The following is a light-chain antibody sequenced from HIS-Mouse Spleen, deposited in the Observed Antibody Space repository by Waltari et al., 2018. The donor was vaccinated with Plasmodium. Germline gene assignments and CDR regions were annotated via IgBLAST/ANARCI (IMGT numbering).Light chain of an antibody. Sequence: DIQITQSPSSLSASVGDRVTFTRRASHSISSYLNWYQQKPGKAPMLLIYAASSLPSGVPSRFSGSGSATDFTLTISSLQHEYVATYCCQQSYSTWTFGQGTKVEIK. CDR2: AAS. CDR1: HSISSY. CDR3: QQSYSTWT. V-gene: IGKV1-39*01. J-gene: IGKJ1*01.